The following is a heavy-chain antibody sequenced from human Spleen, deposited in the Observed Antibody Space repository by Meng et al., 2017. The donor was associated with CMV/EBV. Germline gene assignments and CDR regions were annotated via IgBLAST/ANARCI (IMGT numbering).Heavy chain of an antibody. V-gene: IGHV1-69*04. Sequence: GGTFNSYSISGVRQAPGQGLEWMGRIIPILDITNYAQKFQGRVTITADKSTSTAYMELSSLRSEDTAVYYCARDGGGWETATIRFDCWGQGTLVTVSS. D-gene: IGHD5-24*01. J-gene: IGHJ4*02. CDR2: IIPILDIT. CDR3: ARDGGGWETATIRFDC. CDR1: GGTFNSYS.